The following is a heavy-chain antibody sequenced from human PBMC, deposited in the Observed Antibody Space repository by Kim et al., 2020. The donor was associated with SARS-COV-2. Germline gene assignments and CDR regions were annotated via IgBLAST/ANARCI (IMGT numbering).Heavy chain of an antibody. V-gene: IGHV1-2*06. CDR3: ARSMTTVTRLFDY. Sequence: ASVKVSCKASGYTFTGYYMHWVRQAPGQGLEWMGRINPNSGGTNYAQKFQGRVTMTRDTSISTAYMELSRLRSDDTAVYYCARSMTTVTRLFDYWGQGTLVTVSS. D-gene: IGHD4-17*01. CDR1: GYTFTGYY. CDR2: INPNSGGT. J-gene: IGHJ4*02.